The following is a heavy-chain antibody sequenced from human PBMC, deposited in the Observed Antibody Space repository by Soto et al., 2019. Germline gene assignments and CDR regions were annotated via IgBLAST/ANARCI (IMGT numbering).Heavy chain of an antibody. D-gene: IGHD6-19*01. V-gene: IGHV1-69*01. CDR3: ASVGWDSSGWYWYFDL. Sequence: QVQLVQSGAEVKKPGSSVKVSCKASGGTFSSYAISWVRQAPGQGLEWMGGIIPIFGTANYAQKFQGRVTITAAESTSTAYMELSRLRSADTAVYDYASVGWDSSGWYWYFDLWGRGTLVTVSS. CDR1: GGTFSSYA. CDR2: IIPIFGTA. J-gene: IGHJ2*01.